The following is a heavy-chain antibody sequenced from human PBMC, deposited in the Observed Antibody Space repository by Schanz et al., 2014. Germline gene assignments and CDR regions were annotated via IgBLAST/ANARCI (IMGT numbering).Heavy chain of an antibody. J-gene: IGHJ3*02. Sequence: EVQLVESGGGLVQPGGSLRLSCTASGLTFRNHAMTWVRQAPGMGLEWLSYISRDGTTSYYADSVKGRFTISRDNAKNSLYLEMTSLRGEDTAVYYCARENLNWEAFDIWGQGTVVTVSS. CDR3: ARENLNWEAFDI. CDR2: ISRDGTTS. D-gene: IGHD7-27*01. CDR1: GLTFRNHA. V-gene: IGHV3-48*04.